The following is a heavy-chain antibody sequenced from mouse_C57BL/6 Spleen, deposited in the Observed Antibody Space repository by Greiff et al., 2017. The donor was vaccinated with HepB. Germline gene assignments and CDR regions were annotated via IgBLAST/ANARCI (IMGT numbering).Heavy chain of an antibody. Sequence: EVKLMESGGGLVQPGGSMKLSCVASGFTFSNYWMNWVRQSPEKGLEWVAQIRLKSDNYATHYAESVKGRFTISRDDSKSSVYLQMNNLRAEDTGIYYCTITTGGYFDVWGTGTTVTVSS. CDR1: GFTFSNYW. D-gene: IGHD1-2*01. V-gene: IGHV6-3*01. J-gene: IGHJ1*03. CDR3: TITTGGYFDV. CDR2: IRLKSDNYAT.